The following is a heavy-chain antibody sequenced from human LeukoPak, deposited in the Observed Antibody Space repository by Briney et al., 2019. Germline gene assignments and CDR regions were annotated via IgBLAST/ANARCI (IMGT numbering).Heavy chain of an antibody. CDR2: ISYDGSNK. V-gene: IGHV3-30*18. CDR1: GFTFSSYG. D-gene: IGHD3-9*01. J-gene: IGHJ4*02. CDR3: AKNGPFIYDILTGYPSY. Sequence: GGSLRLSCAASGFTFSSYGMHWVRQAPGKGLEGVAVISYDGSNKYYADSVKGRFTISRDNSKNTLCLQMNSLRAEDTAVYYCAKNGPFIYDILTGYPSYWGQGTLVTVSS.